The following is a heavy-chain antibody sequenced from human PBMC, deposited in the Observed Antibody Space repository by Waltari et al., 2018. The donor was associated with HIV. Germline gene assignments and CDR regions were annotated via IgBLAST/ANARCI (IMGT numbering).Heavy chain of an antibody. CDR1: VFTLSVAW. V-gene: IGHV3-74*01. D-gene: IGHD3-10*01. CDR3: VTSAPFNY. CDR2: INSDGTTT. J-gene: IGHJ4*02. Sequence: EVQLVESGGGLVLPGEALRLSWVASVFTLSVAWMHWARQVPGKRLVWVSRINSDGTTTLYPDSVKGRFTISRDDAKNTLYLQMNNLRAEDTAIYYCVTSAPFNYWGQGTLVTVSS.